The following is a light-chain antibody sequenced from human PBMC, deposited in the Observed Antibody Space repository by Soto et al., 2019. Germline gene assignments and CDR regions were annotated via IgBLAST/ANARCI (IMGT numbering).Light chain of an antibody. Sequence: DIQMTQSPSSLSASIGDRVTITCRAGQTIGSHLNWYQQKPGKAPKLLIFAASNLQSGVPSRFSGSGSGTDFTLTINSLQPEDFASYYCQQTYTGANFGQGTRLDIK. V-gene: IGKV1-39*01. J-gene: IGKJ5*01. CDR3: QQTYTGAN. CDR2: AAS. CDR1: QTIGSH.